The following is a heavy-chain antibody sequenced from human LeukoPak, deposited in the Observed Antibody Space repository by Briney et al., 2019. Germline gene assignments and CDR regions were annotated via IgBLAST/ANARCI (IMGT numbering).Heavy chain of an antibody. CDR3: ARGRLVRGDYLDY. V-gene: IGHV1-8*01. J-gene: IGHJ4*02. D-gene: IGHD3-10*01. Sequence: GASVRVSCKASGYPFTNFDINWVRQAPGQGLEWLGWMNPDSGNSGSAHKFQGRVTMTRDTSTSTAYIELTSLRSDDTAVYFCARGRLVRGDYLDYWGQGALVTVSS. CDR2: MNPDSGNS. CDR1: GYPFTNFD.